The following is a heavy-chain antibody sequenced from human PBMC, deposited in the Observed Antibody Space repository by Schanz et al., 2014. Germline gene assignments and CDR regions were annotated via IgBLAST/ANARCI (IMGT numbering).Heavy chain of an antibody. V-gene: IGHV3-23*04. J-gene: IGHJ4*02. Sequence: EVQLVESGGGLVQPGGSLRLSCAASAFIFRSYSMHWVRQAPGKGLEWVSTLSGSGAGTFYADSVKGRFTISRDNSENTLYLQMNSLTAEDTAVYYCARGVRIDYWGQGTLVTVSS. CDR3: ARGVRIDY. CDR2: LSGSGAGT. CDR1: AFIFRSYS. D-gene: IGHD3-3*01.